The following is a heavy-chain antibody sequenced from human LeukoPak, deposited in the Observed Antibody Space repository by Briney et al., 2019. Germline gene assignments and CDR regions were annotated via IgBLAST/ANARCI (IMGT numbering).Heavy chain of an antibody. V-gene: IGHV4-59*01. CDR2: IYYSGST. CDR3: ARDKCSGGSCYNDY. J-gene: IGHJ4*02. CDR1: GGSISSYY. D-gene: IGHD2-15*01. Sequence: PSETLSLTCTVSGGSISSYYWSWIRQPPGKGLEWIGYIYYSGSTNYDPSLKSRFTISVDTSKNQFSLKLSSVTAADTAVYYCARDKCSGGSCYNDYWGQGTLVTVSS.